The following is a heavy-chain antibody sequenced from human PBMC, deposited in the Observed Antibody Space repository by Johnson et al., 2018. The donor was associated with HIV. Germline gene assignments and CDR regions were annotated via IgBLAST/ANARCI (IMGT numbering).Heavy chain of an antibody. V-gene: IGHV3-7*04. D-gene: IGHD1-7*01. J-gene: IGHJ3*02. CDR2: IKQDGSEK. CDR3: ARGRTGTKYDAFDI. CDR1: GCAFSTYG. Sequence: VQLVESGGGVVQPGRSLRLSCAASGCAFSTYGMHWVRQAPGKGLEWVANIKQDGSEKYYVDSVKGRFTISRDNAKNSLYLQMNSLRAEDTAVYYCARGRTGTKYDAFDIWGQGTMVTVSS.